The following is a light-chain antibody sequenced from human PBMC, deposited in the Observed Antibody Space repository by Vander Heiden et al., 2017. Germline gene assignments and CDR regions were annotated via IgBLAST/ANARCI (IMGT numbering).Light chain of an antibody. V-gene: IGLV3-1*01. Sequence: YDLPHPLSVSVSPGQTASITCSGDKLGDKYACWYQQKPGQAPVLVIYQDSKRPSGIPERFSGSNSGNTATLTISGTQAMDEADYYCQAWDSSPLFGTGTKVTVL. CDR2: QDS. J-gene: IGLJ1*01. CDR3: QAWDSSPL. CDR1: KLGDKY.